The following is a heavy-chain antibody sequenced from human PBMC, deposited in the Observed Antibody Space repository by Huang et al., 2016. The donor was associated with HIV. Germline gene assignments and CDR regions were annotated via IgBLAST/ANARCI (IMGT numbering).Heavy chain of an antibody. J-gene: IGHJ5*02. Sequence: QLQLQESVPGLVKPSETLSLTCTVSGGFISSSSYYWGWIRQPPGKGLEWIGSLYHSGTTYYNPSLKSRVHRSVDTSRTQFSLKLSSVTAADTAVYYCAAHGRIVGIPAAPLRFDPWGQGTLVTVSS. CDR3: AAHGRIVGIPAAPLRFDP. D-gene: IGHD6-13*01. CDR2: LYHSGTT. CDR1: GGFISSSSYY. V-gene: IGHV4-39*01.